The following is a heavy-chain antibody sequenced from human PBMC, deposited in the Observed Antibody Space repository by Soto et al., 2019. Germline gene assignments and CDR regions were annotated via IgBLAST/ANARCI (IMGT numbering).Heavy chain of an antibody. J-gene: IGHJ5*02. Sequence: GASVKVSCKASGGTFSSYAMHWVRQAPGQRLEWMGWINAGNGNTKYSQKFQGRVTITRDTSASTAYMELSSLRSEDTAVYYCARDRIPAAIRVGENWFDPWGQGTLVTVSS. CDR1: GGTFSSYA. CDR2: INAGNGNT. D-gene: IGHD2-2*02. V-gene: IGHV1-3*01. CDR3: ARDRIPAAIRVGENWFDP.